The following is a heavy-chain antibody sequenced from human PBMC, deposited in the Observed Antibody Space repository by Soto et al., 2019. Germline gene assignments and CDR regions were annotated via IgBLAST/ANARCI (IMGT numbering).Heavy chain of an antibody. Sequence: GGSLRLSCAASGFTVSSYWMHWVRQAPGKGLVWVSRINSDGSSTSYADSVKGRFTISRDNAKNTLYLQMNSLRAEDTAVYYCARAYGPIYMDVWGKGTTVTVSS. V-gene: IGHV3-74*01. CDR1: GFTVSSYW. J-gene: IGHJ6*03. D-gene: IGHD3-16*01. CDR3: ARAYGPIYMDV. CDR2: INSDGSST.